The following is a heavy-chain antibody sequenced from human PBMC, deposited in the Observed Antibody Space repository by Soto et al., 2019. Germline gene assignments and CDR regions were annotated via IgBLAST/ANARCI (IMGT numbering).Heavy chain of an antibody. Sequence: QVQLVQSGAEVKKPGASVKVSCKASGYTFTSYAMHGVRQAPGKRLEWMGWINAGNGNTKYSQKFQGRVTITRDTSASTSYMELRSLRPDDTAVYYCARGGRINWDFALSGRGTLVTVSS. D-gene: IGHD1-26*01. J-gene: IGHJ2*01. CDR2: INAGNGNT. V-gene: IGHV1-3*01. CDR1: GYTFTSYA. CDR3: ARGGRINWDFAL.